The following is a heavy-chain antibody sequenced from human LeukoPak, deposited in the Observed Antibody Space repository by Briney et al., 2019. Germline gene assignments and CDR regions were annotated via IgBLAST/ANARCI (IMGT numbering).Heavy chain of an antibody. V-gene: IGHV3-21*01. J-gene: IGHJ6*03. CDR3: VKDDRSYDFWSGNYMDV. D-gene: IGHD3-3*01. CDR1: GFTFSDYT. Sequence: PGGSLRLSCAASGFTFSDYTMNWVRQAPGKGLEWVSSISPSSSYMYYADSVKGRFTISRDNTKNSLYLQMNSLRGEDTAVYYCVKDDRSYDFWSGNYMDVWGKGTTVTVSS. CDR2: ISPSSSYM.